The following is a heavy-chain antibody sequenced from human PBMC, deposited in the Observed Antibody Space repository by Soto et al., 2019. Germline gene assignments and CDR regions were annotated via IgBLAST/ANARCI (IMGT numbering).Heavy chain of an antibody. V-gene: IGHV4-59*08. CDR1: GGSISSYY. CDR3: ARHETLHGDYDY. J-gene: IGHJ4*02. D-gene: IGHD4-17*01. Sequence: SETVSLTCTVSGGSISSYYWSWIRQPPGKGLEWIGYIYYSVSTNYNPSLKSRVTISVDTSKNQFSLKLSSVTAADTAVYYCARHETLHGDYDYSGQGTLVTVSS. CDR2: IYYSVST.